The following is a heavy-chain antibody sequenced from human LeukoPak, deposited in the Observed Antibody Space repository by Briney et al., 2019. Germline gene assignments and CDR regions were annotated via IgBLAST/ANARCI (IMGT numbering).Heavy chain of an antibody. CDR1: GYTFTTYD. J-gene: IGHJ4*02. Sequence: ALVKVSCKTSGYTFTTYDINWLRQATGQGPEWMGRVSPNSGDSHFAQRFQGRVTMTRDTAISAAYMELTSLSFEDTAVYYCATYSAYAKWGQGTLVTVSS. D-gene: IGHD5-12*01. CDR2: VSPNSGDS. V-gene: IGHV1-8*01. CDR3: ATYSAYAK.